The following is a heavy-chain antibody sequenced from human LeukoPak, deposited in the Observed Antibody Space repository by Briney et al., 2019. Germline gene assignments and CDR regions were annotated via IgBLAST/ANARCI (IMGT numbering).Heavy chain of an antibody. CDR1: GFTFSSYA. J-gene: IGHJ4*02. CDR3: ARGRTHEVNYDFWSGYSYFDY. Sequence: GGSLRLSCAASGFTFSSYAMHWVRQAPGRGLEYVSGITSNGGTTYYANSVKGRFTISRDNSKNTLYLQMNSLRAEDTAVYYCARGRTHEVNYDFWSGYSYFDYWGQGTLVTVSS. CDR2: ITSNGGTT. V-gene: IGHV3-64*01. D-gene: IGHD3-3*01.